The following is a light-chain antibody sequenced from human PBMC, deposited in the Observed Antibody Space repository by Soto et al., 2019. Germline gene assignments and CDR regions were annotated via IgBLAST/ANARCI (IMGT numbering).Light chain of an antibody. J-gene: IGKJ4*01. CDR3: QQYEDLPLT. CDR2: DSS. Sequence: DVQLTQSSSSLSASVGDRVIITCQASHSIANSLNWFQQKPGKAPELLISDSSHLEARVPSRFSGSRSGTDFTLTISNLQHEDFETYYCQQYEDLPLTFGGGTKVDIK. V-gene: IGKV1-33*01. CDR1: HSIANS.